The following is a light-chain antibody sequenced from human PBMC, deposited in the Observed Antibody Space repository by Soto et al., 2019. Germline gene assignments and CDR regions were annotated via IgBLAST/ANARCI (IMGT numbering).Light chain of an antibody. J-gene: IGLJ1*01. CDR2: DVS. Sequence: QSALTQPRSVSGSPGQSVTISCTGTSSDVGGYNYVSWYQQHPGKAPKVMIYDVSKRPSGVPDRFSGSKSGNTASLTISGLQAEDEDDYYCCSYAGSYTLYVFGTGTKVTVL. CDR3: CSYAGSYTLYV. CDR1: SSDVGGYNY. V-gene: IGLV2-11*01.